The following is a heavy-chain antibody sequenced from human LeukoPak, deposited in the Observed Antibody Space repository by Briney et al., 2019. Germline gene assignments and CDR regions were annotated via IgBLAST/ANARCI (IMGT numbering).Heavy chain of an antibody. D-gene: IGHD3-10*02. CDR1: GYTFTSYG. CDR3: AVFGELSPFFSSDPQPP. Sequence: ASVKVSCKASGYTFTSYGISWVRQAPGQGLEWMGWINPNSGGTNYAQKFQGRVTMTRDTSISAAYMELSRLRSDDTAVYYCAVFGELSPFFSSDPQPPWGQGTLVTVSS. J-gene: IGHJ5*02. CDR2: INPNSGGT. V-gene: IGHV1-2*02.